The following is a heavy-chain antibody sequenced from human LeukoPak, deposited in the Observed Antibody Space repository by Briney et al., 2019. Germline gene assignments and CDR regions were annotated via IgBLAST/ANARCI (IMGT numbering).Heavy chain of an antibody. D-gene: IGHD3-22*01. CDR2: ISAYNGNT. J-gene: IGHJ4*02. CDR1: GYTFTNYG. CDR3: ARVDGLTMIVVVVPHPLDY. V-gene: IGHV1-18*01. Sequence: ASVKVSCKASGYTFTNYGISWVRQAPGQGLEWMGWISAYNGNTNYAQKLQGRVTMTTDTSTSTAYMELRSLRSDDTAVYYCARVDGLTMIVVVVPHPLDYWGQGTLVTVSS.